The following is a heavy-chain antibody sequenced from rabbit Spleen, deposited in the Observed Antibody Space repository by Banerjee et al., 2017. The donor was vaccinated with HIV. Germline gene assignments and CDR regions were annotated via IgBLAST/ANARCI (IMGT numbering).Heavy chain of an antibody. CDR3: ARDSSSSFSSYGMDL. Sequence: QEQLVEFGGDLVKPGATLTLTCKASGLDFSSSDWICWVRQAPGKGLEWIACIDVGSSGFTYHAIWAKGRFSISKTSSTAVTLQMTSLTAADTATYFCARDSSSSFSSYGMDLWGQGTLVTVS. D-gene: IGHD1-1*01. CDR2: IDVGSSGFT. V-gene: IGHV1S45*01. CDR1: GLDFSSSDW. J-gene: IGHJ6*01.